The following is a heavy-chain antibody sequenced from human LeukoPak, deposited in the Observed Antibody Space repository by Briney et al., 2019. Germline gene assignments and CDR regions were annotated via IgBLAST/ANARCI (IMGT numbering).Heavy chain of an antibody. Sequence: ASVKVSCKASGYTFTSHYMHWVRQAPGQGLEWMGWINPNSGGTNYAQKFQGRVTMTRDTSVSTAYMELSRLTSDDTAVYYCAREYYYYYYMDVWGKGTTVTVSS. CDR2: INPNSGGT. CDR3: AREYYYYYYMDV. CDR1: GYTFTSHY. J-gene: IGHJ6*03. V-gene: IGHV1-2*02.